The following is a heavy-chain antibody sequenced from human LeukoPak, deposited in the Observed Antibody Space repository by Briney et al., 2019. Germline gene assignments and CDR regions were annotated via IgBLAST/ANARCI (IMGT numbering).Heavy chain of an antibody. CDR2: IFYSGTT. CDR1: GGSIRSYY. V-gene: IGHV4-59*08. CDR3: ARTYCSGGSCHFDY. D-gene: IGHD2-15*01. J-gene: IGHJ4*02. Sequence: PSETLSLTCTVSGGSIRSYYWSWIRQPPGKGLEWVGYIFYSGTTDSNPSLKSRVTISVDTSKNQFSLKLSSVTAADTAVYYCARTYCSGGSCHFDYWGQGTLVTFSS.